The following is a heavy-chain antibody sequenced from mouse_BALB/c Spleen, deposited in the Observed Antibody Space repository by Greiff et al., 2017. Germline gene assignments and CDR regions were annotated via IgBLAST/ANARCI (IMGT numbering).Heavy chain of an antibody. D-gene: IGHD2-14*01. CDR3: ARWIGRYNRGERAMDY. Sequence: VQLQQSGPELVKPGASVKVSCKASGYSFTDYNMYWVKQSHGKSLEWIGYIDPYNGGPSYNQKFKGKATLTVDKSSSTAFMHLNSLTSEDSAVYYYARWIGRYNRGERAMDYWGQGTSVTVAS. J-gene: IGHJ4*01. V-gene: IGHV1S135*01. CDR1: GYSFTDYN. CDR2: IDPYNGGP.